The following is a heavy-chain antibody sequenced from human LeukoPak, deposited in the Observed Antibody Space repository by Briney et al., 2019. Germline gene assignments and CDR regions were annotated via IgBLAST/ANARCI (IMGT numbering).Heavy chain of an antibody. J-gene: IGHJ4*02. D-gene: IGHD3-9*01. CDR1: GDTLTNYG. CDR3: AASDYDILTGYYPFHY. V-gene: IGHV1-18*01. Sequence: ASVKVSCKASGDTLTNYGISWLRQAPRQGLEWMGWITTYNGRTKYAQKFQDRVTMTTDTSTSTGYMEVRSLRSDDTAVYYCAASDYDILTGYYPFHYWGQGTLVTVPS. CDR2: ITTYNGRT.